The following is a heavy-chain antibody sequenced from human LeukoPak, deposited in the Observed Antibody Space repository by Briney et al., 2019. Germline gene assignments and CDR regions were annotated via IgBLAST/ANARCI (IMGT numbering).Heavy chain of an antibody. CDR1: GYSFIDYY. J-gene: IGHJ1*01. CDR2: INSNSADT. V-gene: IGHV1-2*02. D-gene: IGHD6-13*01. CDR3: ARIGISARGTNFHH. Sequence: GASVKVSCKTSGYSFIDYYIHWVRQAPGQGFEWMGWINSNSADTNYAQNFQGRVTMTRDTSISTAYMELSRLRSDDTALYYCARIGISARGTNFHHWGQGTLVTVSS.